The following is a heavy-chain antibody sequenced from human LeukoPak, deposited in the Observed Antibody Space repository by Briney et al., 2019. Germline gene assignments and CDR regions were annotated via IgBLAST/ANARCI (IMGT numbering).Heavy chain of an antibody. CDR1: GFTFSIYV. Sequence: GRSLRLSCAASGFTFSIYVMHWVRQAPGKGLEWVAVISYDGSNKYYADSVKGRFTISRDNSKNTLYLQMNSLRAEDTAVYYCAREAYDYGDYFPDYWGQGTLVTVSS. CDR2: ISYDGSNK. D-gene: IGHD4-17*01. V-gene: IGHV3-30-3*01. CDR3: AREAYDYGDYFPDY. J-gene: IGHJ4*02.